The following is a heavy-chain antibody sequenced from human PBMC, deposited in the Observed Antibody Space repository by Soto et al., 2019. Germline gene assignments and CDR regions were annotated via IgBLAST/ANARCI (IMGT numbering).Heavy chain of an antibody. J-gene: IGHJ4*02. CDR3: ARMGWAVAGSYYFDY. Sequence: QVQLVESGGGVVQPGRSLRLSCAASGFTFSTYAMHWVRQAPGKGLEWVAVISSDGSNNYYADYVKGRFTISRDNSKNTLYLQMNSLRVEYTALYYCARMGWAVAGSYYFDYWGQGTLVTVSS. D-gene: IGHD6-19*01. V-gene: IGHV3-30-3*01. CDR2: ISSDGSNN. CDR1: GFTFSTYA.